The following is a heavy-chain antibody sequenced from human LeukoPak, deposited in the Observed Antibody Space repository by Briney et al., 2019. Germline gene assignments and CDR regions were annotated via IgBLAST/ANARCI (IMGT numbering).Heavy chain of an antibody. CDR3: AKDKATVLPFDI. J-gene: IGHJ3*02. V-gene: IGHV3-30*02. D-gene: IGHD4-17*01. CDR2: IRYDGSNK. Sequence: PGGSLRLSCAASGFTFSSYGMHRVRQAPGKGLEWVAFIRYDGSNKYYADSVKGRFTISRDNSKNTLYLQMNSLRAEDTAVYYCAKDKATVLPFDIWGQGTMVTVSS. CDR1: GFTFSSYG.